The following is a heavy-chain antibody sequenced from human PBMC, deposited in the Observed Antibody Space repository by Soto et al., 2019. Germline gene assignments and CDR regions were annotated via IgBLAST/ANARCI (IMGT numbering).Heavy chain of an antibody. J-gene: IGHJ4*02. V-gene: IGHV2-5*02. CDR3: AHRGVRWFGELSAYFDY. CDR2: IYWDDDK. D-gene: IGHD3-10*01. CDR1: GFSLSTSGVG. Sequence: SGPTLVNPTQTLTLTCTFSGFSLSTSGVGVGWIRQPPGKALEWLALIYWDDDKRYSPSLKSRLTITKDTSKNQVVLTMTNMDPVDTATYYCAHRGVRWFGELSAYFDYWGQGTLVTVSS.